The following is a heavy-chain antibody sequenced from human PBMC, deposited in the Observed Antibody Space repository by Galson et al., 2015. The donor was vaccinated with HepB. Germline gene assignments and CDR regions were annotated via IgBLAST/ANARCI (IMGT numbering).Heavy chain of an antibody. CDR3: ARRDNGGNSNSFDY. CDR2: IYTGDSDT. J-gene: IGHJ4*02. Sequence: QSGAEVTKPGESLRISCKGSGYSFTTFWIGWVRQMPGKGLEYMGMIYTGDSDTRYSPSFQGQVTISADKAINTAYLQWSSLKASDTAIYYCARRDNGGNSNSFDYWGQGTLVTVS. V-gene: IGHV5-51*01. D-gene: IGHD4-23*01. CDR1: GYSFTTFW.